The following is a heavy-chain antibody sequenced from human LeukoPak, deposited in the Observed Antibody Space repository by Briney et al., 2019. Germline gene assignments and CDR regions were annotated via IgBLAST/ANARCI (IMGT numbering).Heavy chain of an antibody. J-gene: IGHJ1*01. Sequence: SETLSLTCTIFGDSVSRSDSYWDWIRQPPGKGLEWIGTIYYSGRTYYSPSLRSRVTLSVDMSNNQFSLTLSSATAADTALYFCARRRYYDSSGYLEWGQGTLVTVSS. CDR3: ARRRYYDSSGYLE. V-gene: IGHV4-39*01. CDR1: GDSVSRSDSY. CDR2: IYYSGRT. D-gene: IGHD3-22*01.